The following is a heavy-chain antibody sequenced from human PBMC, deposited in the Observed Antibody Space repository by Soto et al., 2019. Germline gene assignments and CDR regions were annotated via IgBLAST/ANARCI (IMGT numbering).Heavy chain of an antibody. CDR2: IYPGGSDT. V-gene: IGHV5-51*01. CDR3: ARQTFGFGPAPHDAFDI. J-gene: IGHJ3*02. CDR1: GYSFTSYW. D-gene: IGHD3-10*01. Sequence: GESLKISCKGSGYSFTSYWIGWVRQMPGKGLEWMGIIYPGGSDTRYSPSFQGQVTISADKSISTAYLQWSSLKASDTAMYYCARQTFGFGPAPHDAFDIWGQGTMVTVSS.